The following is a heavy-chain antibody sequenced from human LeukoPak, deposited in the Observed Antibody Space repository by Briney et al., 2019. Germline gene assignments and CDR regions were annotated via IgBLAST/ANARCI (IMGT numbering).Heavy chain of an antibody. V-gene: IGHV4-39*07. D-gene: IGHD3-22*01. J-gene: IGHJ3*02. CDR1: GGSISSSSYY. CDR2: IYHSGST. CDR3: ARVGYDSTQWAFDI. Sequence: SETLSLTCTVSGGSISSSSYYWGWIRQPPGKGLEWIGYIYHSGSTYYNPSLKSRVTISVDRSKNQFSLKLSSVTAADTAVYYCARVGYDSTQWAFDIWGQGTMVTVSS.